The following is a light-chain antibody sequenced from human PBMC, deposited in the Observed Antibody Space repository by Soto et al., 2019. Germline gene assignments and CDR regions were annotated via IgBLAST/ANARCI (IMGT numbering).Light chain of an antibody. CDR2: EGR. J-gene: IGLJ1*01. Sequence: QSVLTQPASVSGPPGQSITFSCTGTRSDVGNYNLVSWYQQRPGKAHKLMIYEGRKRPSGVSDRSSGSKSGITASLTISGLQAEDEADYYCCSYADTTAYVFGTGTKVTVL. CDR3: CSYADTTAYV. V-gene: IGLV2-23*01. CDR1: RSDVGNYNL.